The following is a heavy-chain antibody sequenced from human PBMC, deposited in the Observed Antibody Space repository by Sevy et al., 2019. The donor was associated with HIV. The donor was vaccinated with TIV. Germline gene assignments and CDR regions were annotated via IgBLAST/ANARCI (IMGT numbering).Heavy chain of an antibody. V-gene: IGHV1-24*01. CDR1: GYTLTELS. D-gene: IGHD3-22*01. CDR2: FDPEDGET. J-gene: IGHJ3*02. CDR3: ATDPRAMICVNAFDI. Sequence: ASVKVSCKVSGYTLTELSTHWVRQAPGKGLEWMGGFDPEDGETIYAQKFQGRVTMTEDTSTDTAYMELSSLRSEVTAVYYCATDPRAMICVNAFDIWGQGTMVTVSS.